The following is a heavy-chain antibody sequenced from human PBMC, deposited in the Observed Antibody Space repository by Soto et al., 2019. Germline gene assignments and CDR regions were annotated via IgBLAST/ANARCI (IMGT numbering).Heavy chain of an antibody. D-gene: IGHD3-10*01. CDR2: LQRGGDT. CDR3: ARDGPYYYASRMDV. Sequence: EVQLVESGGGLVQPGGSLRLSCAASGIPVSSNYMTWVRQAPGKGLEWVSVLQRGGDTYYANSGKGRFTISRHDSTNTLVLQMNSLTAEDTAVYYCARDGPYYYASRMDVWGQGTTVTVSS. V-gene: IGHV3-53*04. CDR1: GIPVSSNY. J-gene: IGHJ6*02.